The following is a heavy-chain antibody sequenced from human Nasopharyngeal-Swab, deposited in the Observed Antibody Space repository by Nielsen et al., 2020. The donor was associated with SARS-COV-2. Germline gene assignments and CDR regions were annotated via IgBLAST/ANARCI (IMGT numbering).Heavy chain of an antibody. CDR3: VRGPSYGGFDF. J-gene: IGHJ4*02. Sequence: WIRQPPGKGLEWIGHIYHSGSTYYNPSLKSRVTISLGMSKNQFSLKVTSVTAADTAVYYCVRGPSYGGFDFWGQGTLVTVSS. CDR2: IYHSGST. D-gene: IGHD4-23*01. V-gene: IGHV4-30-2*01.